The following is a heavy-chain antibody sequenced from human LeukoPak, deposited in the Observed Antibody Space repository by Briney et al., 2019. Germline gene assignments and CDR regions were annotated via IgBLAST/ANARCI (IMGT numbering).Heavy chain of an antibody. CDR1: GFTFSSYA. CDR3: ARAPYDYGWGSYRPSYYFDY. V-gene: IGHV3-23*01. J-gene: IGHJ4*02. Sequence: GGSLRLSCAASGFTFSSYAMSWVRQAPGKGLEWVSAISGSGGSTYYADSVKGRFTISRDNSKNTLYLQMNSLRAEDTAVYYCARAPYDYGWGSYRPSYYFDYWGQGTLVTVSS. D-gene: IGHD3-16*02. CDR2: ISGSGGST.